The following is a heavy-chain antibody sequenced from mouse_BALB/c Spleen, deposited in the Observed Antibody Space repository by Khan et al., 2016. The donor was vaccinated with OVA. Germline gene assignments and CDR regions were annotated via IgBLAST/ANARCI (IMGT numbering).Heavy chain of an antibody. J-gene: IGHJ2*01. CDR1: GYTFTTYW. Sequence: QMQLEESGAELAKPGASVKMSCKASGYTFTTYWIHWVKQRPGQGLEWIGYINPTSGYTDYNDKFKDRATLSADKSSSTAYMQLNSLTSEDSAVYYCTRDRIDYWGQGTTLTVSS. CDR3: TRDRIDY. V-gene: IGHV1-7*01. CDR2: INPTSGYT.